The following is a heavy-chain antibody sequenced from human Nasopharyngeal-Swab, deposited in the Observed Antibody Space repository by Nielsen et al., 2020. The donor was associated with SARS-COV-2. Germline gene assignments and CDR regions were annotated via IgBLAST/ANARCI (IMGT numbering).Heavy chain of an antibody. V-gene: IGHV3-23*01. Sequence: GESLKIPCAASRFTFSRFGLGWVRQAPGKGLEWVSAISASGVTTYYADSVKGRFTISRDNSKSTLYLQMNGLRAEDTAAYYCAKDLNSNFLNYMDVWGKGTTVSVSS. CDR3: AKDLNSNFLNYMDV. D-gene: IGHD4-11*01. J-gene: IGHJ6*03. CDR2: ISASGVTT. CDR1: RFTFSRFG.